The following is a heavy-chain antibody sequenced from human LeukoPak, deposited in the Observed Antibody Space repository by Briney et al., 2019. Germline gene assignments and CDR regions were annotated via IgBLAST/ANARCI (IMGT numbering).Heavy chain of an antibody. CDR2: IKQDGSEK. J-gene: IGHJ4*02. D-gene: IGHD1-26*01. V-gene: IGHV3-7*01. Sequence: GGSLRLSCAASGLTFSSYWMSWVRQAPGKGLGWVANIKQDGSEKYYVDSVKGRFTISRDNAKNSLYLQMNSLRAEDTAVYYCARVIVGAFDYWGQGTLVTVSS. CDR1: GLTFSSYW. CDR3: ARVIVGAFDY.